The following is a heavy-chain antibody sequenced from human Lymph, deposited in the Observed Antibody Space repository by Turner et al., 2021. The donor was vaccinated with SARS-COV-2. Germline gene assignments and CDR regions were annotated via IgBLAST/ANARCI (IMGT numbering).Heavy chain of an antibody. Sequence: EVQLVESGGGLVQPGGSLRLACAAPAFTFTIYWMHWVRQAPGKGVGWGSGIKSDGSRTSYADTVKGRFTISRDKAKNTMYLQMNSLRAEDTAVYDCAREDTIMITFGGVGGGMDVWGQGTTVTVSS. CDR1: AFTFTIYW. J-gene: IGHJ6*02. V-gene: IGHV3-74*01. D-gene: IGHD3-16*01. CDR3: AREDTIMITFGGVGGGMDV. CDR2: IKSDGSRT.